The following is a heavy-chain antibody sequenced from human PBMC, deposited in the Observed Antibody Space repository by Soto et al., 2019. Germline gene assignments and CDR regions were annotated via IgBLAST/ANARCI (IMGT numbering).Heavy chain of an antibody. CDR1: GFTFSSYA. V-gene: IGHV3-23*01. J-gene: IGHJ4*02. CDR2: ISGSGGST. D-gene: IGHD5-18*01. CDR3: AKGPWIQLRSLPY. Sequence: GGSPRISWAASGFTFSSYAMSWVRQAPGKGLEWVSAISGSGGSTYYADSVKGRFTISRDNSKNTLYLQMNSLRAEDTAVYYCAKGPWIQLRSLPYWGQGTLVTVSS.